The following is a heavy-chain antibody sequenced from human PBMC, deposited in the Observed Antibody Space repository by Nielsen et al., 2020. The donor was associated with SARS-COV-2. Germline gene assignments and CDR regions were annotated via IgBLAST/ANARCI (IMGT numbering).Heavy chain of an antibody. CDR1: GFTFSSYG. J-gene: IGHJ3*02. CDR2: IWYDGSNK. V-gene: IGHV3-33*01. CDR3: AGELLLEFDI. Sequence: GGSLRLSCAASGFTFSSYGMHWVRQAPGKGLEWVAVIWYDGSNKYYADSVKGRFTISRDNSKNTLYLQMNSLKAEDTAVYYCAGELLLEFDIWGQGTMVTVSS. D-gene: IGHD2-15*01.